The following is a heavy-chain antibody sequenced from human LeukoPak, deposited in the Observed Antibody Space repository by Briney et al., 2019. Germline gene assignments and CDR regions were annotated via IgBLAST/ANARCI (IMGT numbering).Heavy chain of an antibody. CDR3: ARDRGYSYGYDPWGY. CDR2: IIPIFGTA. CDR1: GGTFSSYA. Sequence: ASAKVSCKASGGTFSSYAISWVRQAPGQGLEWMGGIIPIFGTANYAQKFQGRVTITADESTSTAYMELSSLRSEDTAVYYCARDRGYSYGYDPWGYWGQGTLVTVSS. V-gene: IGHV1-69*13. J-gene: IGHJ4*02. D-gene: IGHD5-18*01.